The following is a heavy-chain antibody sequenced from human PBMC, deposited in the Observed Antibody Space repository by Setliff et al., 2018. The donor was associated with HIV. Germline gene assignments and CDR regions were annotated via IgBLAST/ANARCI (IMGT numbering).Heavy chain of an antibody. V-gene: IGHV3-74*01. CDR2: INSDGSST. J-gene: IGHJ4*02. CDR1: GFTFSSYW. Sequence: QPGGSLRLSCAASGFTFSSYWMHWVRQAPGKGLVWVSRINSDGSSTSYADSVKGRFTISRDNANNTVYLQMNSLRAEDTAMYYCAKTQTVITVYGPFDSWGQGTPVTVSS. D-gene: IGHD4-4*01. CDR3: AKTQTVITVYGPFDS.